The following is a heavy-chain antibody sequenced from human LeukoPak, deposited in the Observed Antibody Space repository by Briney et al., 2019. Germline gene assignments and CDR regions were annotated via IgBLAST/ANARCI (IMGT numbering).Heavy chain of an antibody. Sequence: ASVKVSCKASGGTFSSYAISWVRQAPGQGLEWMGWISADNGNTNYAQKLQGRVTMTTDTSTSTAYMELRSLRSDDTAVYYCARARLGYCSGGSCYNTFDYWGQGTLVTVSS. J-gene: IGHJ4*02. CDR1: GGTFSSYA. CDR2: ISADNGNT. D-gene: IGHD2-15*01. V-gene: IGHV1-18*01. CDR3: ARARLGYCSGGSCYNTFDY.